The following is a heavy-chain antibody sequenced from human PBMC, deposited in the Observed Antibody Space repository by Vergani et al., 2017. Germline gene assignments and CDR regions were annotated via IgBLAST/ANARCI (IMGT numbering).Heavy chain of an antibody. Sequence: QVHLVESGGGVVQPGRSLTLSCVASGFSFRGYGMHWVRQAPGKGLEWVAVIAYDGDRGDYGDLEKGRFTISRDSSKTVYLKMNSLRVEDSAMYFCAKELSYSTTLPHFDSRGQGTLVTVSS. CDR3: AKELSYSTTLPHFDS. CDR1: GFSFRGYG. J-gene: IGHJ4*02. D-gene: IGHD2/OR15-2a*01. CDR2: IAYDGDRG. V-gene: IGHV3-30*18.